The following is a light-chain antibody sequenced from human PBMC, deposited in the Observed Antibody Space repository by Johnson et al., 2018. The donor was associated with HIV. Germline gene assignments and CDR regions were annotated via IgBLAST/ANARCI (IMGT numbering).Light chain of an antibody. CDR3: GTWDSSLSGV. CDR2: DND. J-gene: IGLJ1*01. CDR1: SSNIGNNY. V-gene: IGLV1-51*01. Sequence: QSVLTQPPSVSAAPGQKVTISCSGSSSNIGNNYISLYQQVPGTAPKLLIYDNDKRPSGIPDRFSGSKSGTSATLGITGLQTGDEADYYCGTWDSSLSGVFGTGTKVTVL.